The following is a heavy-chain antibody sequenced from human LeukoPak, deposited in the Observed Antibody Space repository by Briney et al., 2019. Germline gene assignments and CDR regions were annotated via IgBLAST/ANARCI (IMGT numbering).Heavy chain of an antibody. V-gene: IGHV4-39*01. CDR2: IYYSGST. D-gene: IGHD2-2*01. J-gene: IGHJ4*02. Sequence: PSETLSLTCTVSGGSISSGSYYWGWIRQPPGKGLEWIGSIYYSGSTYYNPSLTSLKSRVTISVDTSKSQFSLKLSSVTAADTAVYYCARYGPSWGYCSSTSCGWYFDYWGQGTLVTVSS. CDR3: ARYGPSWGYCSSTSCGWYFDY. CDR1: GGSISSGSYY.